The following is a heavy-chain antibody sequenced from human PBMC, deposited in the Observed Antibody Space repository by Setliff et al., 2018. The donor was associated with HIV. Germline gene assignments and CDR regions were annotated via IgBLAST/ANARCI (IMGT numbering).Heavy chain of an antibody. CDR1: GGSISSGGYY. Sequence: PSETLSLTCTVSGGSISSGGYYWNWIRQHPGKGLEWIGYIYYSGFTNYNMSLWSRVTISLDASRNQFSLELISVTAADTAVYYCAGGPGTTSIDYWAQGTLVTVSS. V-gene: IGHV4-31*03. D-gene: IGHD1-26*01. CDR2: IYYSGFT. CDR3: AGGPGTTSIDY. J-gene: IGHJ4*02.